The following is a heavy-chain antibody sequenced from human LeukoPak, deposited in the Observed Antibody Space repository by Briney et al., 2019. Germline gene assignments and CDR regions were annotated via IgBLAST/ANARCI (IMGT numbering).Heavy chain of an antibody. Sequence: ASVKVSFTDSVYTFTVYYMHWVRHAPGQGLEWMGWIKPNSGGTNYAQKLQGRVTTTRDTSISTAYMELSRLRCDDTAVYYCARGAYSSSLNWSDPWGEGTLVSVSS. D-gene: IGHD6-13*01. J-gene: IGHJ5*02. CDR2: IKPNSGGT. V-gene: IGHV1-2*02. CDR1: VYTFTVYY. CDR3: ARGAYSSSLNWSDP.